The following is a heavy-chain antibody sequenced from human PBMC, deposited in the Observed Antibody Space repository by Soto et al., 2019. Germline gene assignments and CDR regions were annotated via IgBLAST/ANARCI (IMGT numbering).Heavy chain of an antibody. CDR2: IYTSGST. CDR3: ARDRKQLATYGMDV. CDR1: GGSISSYY. V-gene: IGHV4-4*07. D-gene: IGHD6-13*01. Sequence: SETLSLTCTVSGGSISSYYWSWIRQPAGKGLEWIGRIYTSGSTNYNPSLKSRVTMSVDTSKNQFSLKLSSVTAADTAVYYCARDRKQLATYGMDVWGQGTTVTVSS. J-gene: IGHJ6*02.